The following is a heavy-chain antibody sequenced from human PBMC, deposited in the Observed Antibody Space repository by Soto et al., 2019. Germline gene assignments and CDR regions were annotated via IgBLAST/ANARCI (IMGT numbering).Heavy chain of an antibody. J-gene: IGHJ4*02. Sequence: ASVKVSCKVSGYPFTTYYIHWVRQAPGQGLEWMGWIDPRSGGTVYEQKFQGRVTMTRDTSISTVYMDLSGLTSDDTALYYCATDDYGIFPYWGQGSLVTAPQ. CDR3: ATDDYGIFPY. D-gene: IGHD3-10*01. CDR1: GYPFTTYY. V-gene: IGHV1-2*02. CDR2: IDPRSGGT.